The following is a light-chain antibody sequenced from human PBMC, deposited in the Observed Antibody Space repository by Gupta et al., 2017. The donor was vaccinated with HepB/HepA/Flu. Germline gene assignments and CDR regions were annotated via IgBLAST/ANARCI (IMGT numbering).Light chain of an antibody. CDR3: QTWDSSTAVV. V-gene: IGLV3-1*01. CDR2: EDT. CDR1: TLGRKY. Sequence: SYDLTQTPSVSVSPGQTAHITCSGDTLGRKYVSWYQQRPDLSPVLVIYEDTKRPSGISERVSGSNAGNIATMTISGTQALDEADYYCQTWDSSTAVVFGGGTRLTVL. J-gene: IGLJ2*01.